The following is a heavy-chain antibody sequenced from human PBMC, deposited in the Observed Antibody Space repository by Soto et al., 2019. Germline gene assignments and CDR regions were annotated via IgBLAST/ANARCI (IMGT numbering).Heavy chain of an antibody. D-gene: IGHD6-19*01. V-gene: IGHV4-38-2*02. CDR2: IYHGGTT. Sequence: PSETLSLTCTVSGYSISSGSYWGWIRQPPGKGPEWIASIYHGGTTFYNPSLKSRVTVPVDKSNNQVSLKLRSVTAADTAVYYCVKANVMVVAGSTFHSWGHGTLVPASS. CDR3: VKANVMVVAGSTFHS. CDR1: GYSISSGSY. J-gene: IGHJ5*01.